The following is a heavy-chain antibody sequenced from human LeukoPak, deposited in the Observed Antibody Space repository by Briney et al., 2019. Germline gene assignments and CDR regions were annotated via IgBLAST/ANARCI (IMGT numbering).Heavy chain of an antibody. J-gene: IGHJ3*02. D-gene: IGHD3-22*01. CDR1: GFAFAVYA. CDR3: AKVTTYYYDSSGYFGAFDI. CDR2: IVWNSNSI. V-gene: IGHV3-9*01. Sequence: GRSLRLSCAASGFAFAVYAMHWVRQGPGKGLEWVSGIVWNSNSIGYADSVKGRFTISRDNAKNSLYLQMNSLRAEDTALYYCAKVTTYYYDSSGYFGAFDIWCQGTMVTVSS.